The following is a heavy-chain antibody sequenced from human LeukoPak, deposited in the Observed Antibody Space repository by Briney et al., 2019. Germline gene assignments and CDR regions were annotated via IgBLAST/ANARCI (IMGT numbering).Heavy chain of an antibody. D-gene: IGHD3-10*01. Sequence: SSETLSLTCAVYGGSSSGYYWSWIRQPPGKGLEWIGEINHSGSTNYNPSLKSRVTISVDTSKNQFSLKLSSVTTAETAVYYCARGRYSITMVRGTPLDVWGQGTTVTVSS. J-gene: IGHJ6*02. CDR2: INHSGST. CDR3: ARGRYSITMVRGTPLDV. V-gene: IGHV4-34*01. CDR1: GGSSSGYY.